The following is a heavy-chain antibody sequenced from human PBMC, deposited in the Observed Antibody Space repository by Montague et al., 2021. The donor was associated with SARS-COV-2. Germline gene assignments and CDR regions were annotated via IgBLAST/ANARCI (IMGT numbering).Heavy chain of an antibody. D-gene: IGHD3-3*01. CDR1: GGSISSGGYY. CDR2: IYYSGST. V-gene: IGHV4-31*03. J-gene: IGHJ4*02. Sequence: TLSLTCTVSGGSISSGGYYWSWIRQHPGKGLEWIGYIYYSGSTYYNPSLKSRVTISVDTSKNQFSLKLSSVTAADTAVYYCARASGKKTIFGVVISYFDYWGQETLVTVSS. CDR3: ARASGKKTIFGVVISYFDY.